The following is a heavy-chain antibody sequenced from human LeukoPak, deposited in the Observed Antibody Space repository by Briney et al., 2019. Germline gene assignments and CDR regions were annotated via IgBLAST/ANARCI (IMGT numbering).Heavy chain of an antibody. J-gene: IGHJ5*02. V-gene: IGHV1-46*01. CDR2: INPSGGST. CDR3: ARDGPGYSYGRNWFDP. Sequence: GASVTVSFKASGYTFTSYYMHWVRQAPGQGLEWMGIINPSGGSTSYAQKFQGRVTMTRDMSTSTVYMELSSLRSEDTAVYYCARDGPGYSYGRNWFDPWGQGTLVTVSS. D-gene: IGHD5-18*01. CDR1: GYTFTSYY.